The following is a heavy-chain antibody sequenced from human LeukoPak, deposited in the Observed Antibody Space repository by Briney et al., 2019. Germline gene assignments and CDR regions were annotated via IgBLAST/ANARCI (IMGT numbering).Heavy chain of an antibody. D-gene: IGHD6-13*01. V-gene: IGHV3-11*01. CDR3: AREVRYTSSWYVYYYFDY. CDR1: RITFSDHY. CDR2: ISSSGSTI. Sequence: GGSLRLSCAASRITFSDHYMSWIRQAPGKGLEWVAHISSSGSTIEYADSVRGRFAISRDNAKNSLYLQMITLSVEDTAVYYCAREVRYTSSWYVYYYFDYWGQGTLVTVSS. J-gene: IGHJ4*02.